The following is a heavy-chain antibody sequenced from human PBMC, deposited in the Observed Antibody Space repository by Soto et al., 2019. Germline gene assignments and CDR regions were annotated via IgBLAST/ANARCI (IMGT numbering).Heavy chain of an antibody. CDR1: GYTFTTYG. Sequence: QVQLVQSGAEVKKPGASVKVSCKASGYTFTTYGISWVRQAPGQGLEWMGWISAYSGSTKFAQKLQGRVTMTTDTSTTTAYMELRSLTSDDTAVYYCARYFPKSSSWPYYFDYWGQGTLVTVSS. V-gene: IGHV1-18*01. J-gene: IGHJ4*02. CDR2: ISAYSGST. CDR3: ARYFPKSSSWPYYFDY. D-gene: IGHD6-13*01.